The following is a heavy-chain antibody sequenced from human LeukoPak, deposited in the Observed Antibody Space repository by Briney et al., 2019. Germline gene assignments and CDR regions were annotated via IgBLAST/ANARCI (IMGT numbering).Heavy chain of an antibody. D-gene: IGHD3-10*01. V-gene: IGHV1-46*01. J-gene: IGHJ5*02. CDR2: ISPSGGST. CDR3: ARHNDGAGSFYGHNNWFDP. Sequence: ASVKVSCKAFGYTFTSNYMHWVRQAPGQGPEWMGVISPSGGSTTYAQKFQGRVTLTRDMSTSTDYLELSSLRSEDTAVYYCARHNDGAGSFYGHNNWFDPWGQGTLVTVSS. CDR1: GYTFTSNY.